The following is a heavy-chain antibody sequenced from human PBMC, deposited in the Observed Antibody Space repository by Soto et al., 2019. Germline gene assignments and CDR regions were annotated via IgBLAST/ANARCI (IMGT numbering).Heavy chain of an antibody. CDR1: GGSISSYY. J-gene: IGHJ4*02. Sequence: QVQLQESGPGLVKPSETLSLTCTVSGGSISSYYWSWIRQPPGKGLEWIGYIYYSGSTNYNPSLKGRVTISVDTSNNQFSQRLSSVTAADTAVYYCARHLRRDGYNYYFDYWGQGTLVTVSS. D-gene: IGHD1-1*01. CDR3: ARHLRRDGYNYYFDY. V-gene: IGHV4-59*08. CDR2: IYYSGST.